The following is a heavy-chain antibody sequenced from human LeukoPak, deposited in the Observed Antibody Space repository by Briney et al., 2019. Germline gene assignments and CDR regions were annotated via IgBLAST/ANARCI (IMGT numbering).Heavy chain of an antibody. CDR2: IYYSGST. CDR1: GGSISSYY. V-gene: IGHV4-59*05. J-gene: IGHJ4*02. CDR3: ARRGEGTSMSRFDY. Sequence: KPSETLSLTCTVSGGSISSYYWSWIRQPAGKGLEWMGSIYYSGSTYYNPSLKSRVTISVDTSKKQFSLKLSSVTAADTAVYYCARRGEGTSMSRFDYWGQGTLVTVSS. D-gene: IGHD3-22*01.